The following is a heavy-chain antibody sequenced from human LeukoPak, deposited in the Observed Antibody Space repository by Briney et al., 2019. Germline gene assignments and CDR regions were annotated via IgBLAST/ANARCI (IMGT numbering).Heavy chain of an antibody. CDR3: ARGLHSAYYYYMDV. CDR1: GGTFSSYA. Sequence: SVKVTCKASGGTFSSYAISWVRQAPGQGLEWMGGIIPIFGTANYAQKFQGRVTITADESTSTAYMELSSLRSEDTAVYYCARGLHSAYYYYMDVWGKGTTVTVSS. CDR2: IIPIFGTA. J-gene: IGHJ6*03. D-gene: IGHD2-21*01. V-gene: IGHV1-69*13.